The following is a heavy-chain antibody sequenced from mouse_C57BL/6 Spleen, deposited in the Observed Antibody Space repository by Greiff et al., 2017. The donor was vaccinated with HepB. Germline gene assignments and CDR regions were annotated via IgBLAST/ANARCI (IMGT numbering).Heavy chain of an antibody. CDR1: GYAFSSYW. J-gene: IGHJ4*01. D-gene: IGHD3-2*02. Sequence: QVQLQQSGAELVKPGASVKISCKASGYAFSSYWMNWVKQRPGKGLEWIGQIYPGDGDTNYNGKFKGNATLTADKSSSTAYMQLSSLTSEDSAVYFCARRGQQLRLQGYAMDYWGQGTSVTVSS. CDR3: ARRGQQLRLQGYAMDY. CDR2: IYPGDGDT. V-gene: IGHV1-80*01.